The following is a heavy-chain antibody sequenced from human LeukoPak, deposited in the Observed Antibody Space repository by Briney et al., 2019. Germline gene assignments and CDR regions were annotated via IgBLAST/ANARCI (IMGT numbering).Heavy chain of an antibody. D-gene: IGHD6-13*01. J-gene: IGHJ4*02. CDR1: GGSISSGGYY. CDR2: IYYSGST. V-gene: IGHV4-31*03. Sequence: SETLSLTCTVSGGSISSGGYYWSWIRQHPGKGLEWIGYIYYSGSTYYNPSLKSRVTISVDTSKNQFSLKLSSVTAADTAVYYCARVSRPLYSSSWYGFDYWGQGTLVTVSS. CDR3: ARVSRPLYSSSWYGFDY.